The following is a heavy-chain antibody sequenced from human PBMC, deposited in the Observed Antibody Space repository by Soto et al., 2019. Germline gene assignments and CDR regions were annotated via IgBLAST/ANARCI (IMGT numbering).Heavy chain of an antibody. Sequence: QVQLVQSGAEVKKPGSSVQVSCKASGGTFSSYAISWVRQAPGQGLEWMGGIIPIFGTANYAQKFQGRVTITADKSTSTAYMELSSLRSEDTAVYYCARGSDFWSGYEPTGFDPCGQGTLVTASS. CDR1: GGTFSSYA. J-gene: IGHJ5*02. CDR2: IIPIFGTA. V-gene: IGHV1-69*06. D-gene: IGHD3-3*01. CDR3: ARGSDFWSGYEPTGFDP.